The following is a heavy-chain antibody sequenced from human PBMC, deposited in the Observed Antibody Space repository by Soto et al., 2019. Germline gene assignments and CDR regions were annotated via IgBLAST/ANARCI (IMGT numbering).Heavy chain of an antibody. CDR2: MGSSGGTT. V-gene: IGHV3-23*01. Sequence: GGSLRLSCPAAGFTLSSYVMILVRQAPGKGLEWVSGMGSSGGTTYYADSVKGRFTIYRDNSKNTLYLQLNSLRAEDTAVYYCAKRYYWYFDLWGRGTLVTVSS. J-gene: IGHJ2*01. CDR3: AKRYYWYFDL. CDR1: GFTLSSYV.